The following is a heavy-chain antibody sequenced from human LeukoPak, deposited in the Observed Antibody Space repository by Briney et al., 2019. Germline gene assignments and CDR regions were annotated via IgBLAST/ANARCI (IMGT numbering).Heavy chain of an antibody. CDR1: GFTVSSHY. J-gene: IGHJ4*02. Sequence: GGSLRLSCVASGFTVSSHYMSWVREAQGKGLERVSIIYSGGGTYYADSVKGRFTVSRDTSKNTVYLQMNSLRADDTAVYYCARGMFYVILTDYFDYWGQGALVTVSS. D-gene: IGHD3-9*01. V-gene: IGHV3-53*01. CDR2: IYSGGGT. CDR3: ARGMFYVILTDYFDY.